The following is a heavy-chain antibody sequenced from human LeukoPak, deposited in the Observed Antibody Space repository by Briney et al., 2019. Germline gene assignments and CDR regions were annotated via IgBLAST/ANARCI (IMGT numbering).Heavy chain of an antibody. D-gene: IGHD5-18*01. CDR2: IYYSGST. CDR3: ARDRAMVIDY. J-gene: IGHJ4*02. Sequence: SETLSLTCTVSGGSMKNYYWSWIRQPPGKGLEWIGYIYYSGSTNYNPSLKSRVTISVDTSKNQFSLKLSSVTAADTAVYYCARDRAMVIDYWGQGTLVTVSS. CDR1: GGSMKNYY. V-gene: IGHV4-59*01.